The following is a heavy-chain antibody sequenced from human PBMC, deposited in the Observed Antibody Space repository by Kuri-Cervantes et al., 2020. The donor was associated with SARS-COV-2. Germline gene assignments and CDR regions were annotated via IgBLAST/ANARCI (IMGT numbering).Heavy chain of an antibody. CDR2: ISYDGSNK. D-gene: IGHD2-2*02. CDR1: GFTFSSCA. CDR3: ARDSHCSSTSCYTDGMDV. V-gene: IGHV3-30-3*01. J-gene: IGHJ6*02. Sequence: GGSLRLSCAASGFTFSSCAMHWVRQAPGKGLEWVAVISYDGSNKYYADSVKGRFTISRDNSKNTLYLQMNSLRAEDTAVYYCARDSHCSSTSCYTDGMDVWGQGTTVTVSS.